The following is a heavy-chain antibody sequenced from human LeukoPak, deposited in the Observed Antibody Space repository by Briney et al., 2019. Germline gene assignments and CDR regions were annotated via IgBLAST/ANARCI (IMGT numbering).Heavy chain of an antibody. D-gene: IGHD6-13*01. J-gene: IGHJ4*02. Sequence: TGGSLRLSCAASGFTVSSNYMSWVRQAPGKGLEWVSAISGSGGSTYYADSVKGRFTISRDNSKNTLYLQMNSLRAEDTAVYYCAKDLIAAAGDSPFDYWGQGTLVTVSS. CDR1: GFTVSSNY. CDR2: ISGSGGST. CDR3: AKDLIAAAGDSPFDY. V-gene: IGHV3-23*01.